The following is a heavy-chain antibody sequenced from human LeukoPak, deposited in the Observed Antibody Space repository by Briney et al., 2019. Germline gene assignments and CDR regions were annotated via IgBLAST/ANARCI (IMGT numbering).Heavy chain of an antibody. D-gene: IGHD5-12*01. Sequence: PSETLSLTCTVSGGSISGYYWSWIRQPPGKGLEWIARIYYRGNTNYNPSLKSRVTISIDSSKNQFSLNLSSVIAADTAVYYCARDRVDHGGYGVDPWGQGTLVTVSS. J-gene: IGHJ5*02. CDR1: GGSISGYY. CDR2: IYYRGNT. V-gene: IGHV4-59*01. CDR3: ARDRVDHGGYGVDP.